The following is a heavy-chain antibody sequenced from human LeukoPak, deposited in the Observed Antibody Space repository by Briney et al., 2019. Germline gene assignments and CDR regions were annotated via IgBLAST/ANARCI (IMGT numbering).Heavy chain of an antibody. CDR3: ARDEHGYDFWSGYRPYYSYYMDV. J-gene: IGHJ6*03. CDR1: GYTFTSYG. CDR2: ISVYNGNT. V-gene: IGHV1-18*01. Sequence: ASVKVSCKASGYTFTSYGISWVRQAPGQGLEWMGWISVYNGNTNYAQRLQGRVTMTTDTSTSTAYMELRSLRSDDTAVYYCARDEHGYDFWSGYRPYYSYYMDVWGKGTTVTVSS. D-gene: IGHD3-3*01.